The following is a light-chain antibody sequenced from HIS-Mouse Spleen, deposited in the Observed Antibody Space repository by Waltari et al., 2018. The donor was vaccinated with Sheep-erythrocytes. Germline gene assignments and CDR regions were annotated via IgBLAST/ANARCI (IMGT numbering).Light chain of an antibody. J-gene: IGLJ3*02. V-gene: IGLV1-36*01. CDR2: YDD. Sequence: QSVLTQPPSVSEDPTQRVTIPCSGSSSNIRTNAVNWYQQLPGKAPKLLIYYDDLLPSGVSDRFSGSKSGTSASLAISGLQSEDEADYYCAAWDDSLNGWVFGGGTKLTVL. CDR1: SSNIRTNA. CDR3: AAWDDSLNGWV.